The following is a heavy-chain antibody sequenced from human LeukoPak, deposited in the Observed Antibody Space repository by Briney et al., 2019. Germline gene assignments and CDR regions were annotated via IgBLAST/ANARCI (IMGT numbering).Heavy chain of an antibody. CDR1: GGSFSGYY. CDR3: ARVPLRYFDWPGSRAYYFDY. J-gene: IGHJ4*02. V-gene: IGHV4-34*01. CDR2: INHSGST. D-gene: IGHD3-9*01. Sequence: PSETLSLTCAVYGGSFSGYYWSWIRQPPGKGLEWIGEINHSGSTNYNPSLKSRVTISVDTSKNQFSLKLSSVTAADTAVYYCARVPLRYFDWPGSRAYYFDYWGQGTLVTVSS.